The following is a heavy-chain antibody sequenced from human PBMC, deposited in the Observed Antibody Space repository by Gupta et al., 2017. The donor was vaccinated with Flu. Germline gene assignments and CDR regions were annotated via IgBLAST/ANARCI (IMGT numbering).Heavy chain of an antibody. V-gene: IGHV1-2*02. Sequence: QVQLVQSGAEVKKPGASVKVSCRASGYIFTGYYLHWVRQAPGQGLEWMGWINTNSGGTNEARKFQGRVTMTRDMSVNTAYMEMSRMRSDDTAVYYCARAGTSDAFDIWGQGKMVTVSS. CDR2: INTNSGGT. CDR3: ARAGTSDAFDI. D-gene: IGHD3-10*01. J-gene: IGHJ3*02. CDR1: GYIFTGYY.